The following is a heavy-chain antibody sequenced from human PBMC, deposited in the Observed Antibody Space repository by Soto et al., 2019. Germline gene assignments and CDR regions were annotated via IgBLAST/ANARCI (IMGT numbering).Heavy chain of an antibody. CDR2: ISSSSSYT. CDR3: ASGVVAVFGFDY. J-gene: IGHJ4*02. Sequence: QVQLVESGGALAKPGGSLRLSCAAPGFTFSDNYMSWIRQAPGKGLEWVSYISSSSSYTNYADSVKGRFTISRDNAKNSLYLQMNSLRAEDTAVYYCASGVVAVFGFDYWGQGTLVTVSS. V-gene: IGHV3-11*05. CDR1: GFTFSDNY. D-gene: IGHD2-15*01.